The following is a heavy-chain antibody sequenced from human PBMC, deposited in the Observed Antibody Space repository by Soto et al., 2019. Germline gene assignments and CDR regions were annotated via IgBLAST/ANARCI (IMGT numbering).Heavy chain of an antibody. CDR2: IYYSWST. D-gene: IGHD2-2*01. J-gene: IGHJ6*03. Sequence: QVQLQESGPGLVRPSETLSLTCTVSGGSFSSYYWTWIRQSPGQGLEWIGYIYYSWSTDYNPSLRGRLAISIDTSKNQFSLRLNSITAADTAVYYCAGRDCSGTNCYYLDYYYMDVWGKGTTVTVSS. V-gene: IGHV4-59*08. CDR1: GGSFSSYY. CDR3: AGRDCSGTNCYYLDYYYMDV.